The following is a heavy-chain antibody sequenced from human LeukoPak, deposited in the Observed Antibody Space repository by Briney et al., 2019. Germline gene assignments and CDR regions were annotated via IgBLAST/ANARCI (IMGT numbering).Heavy chain of an antibody. J-gene: IGHJ6*03. CDR2: ISSSSSTI. CDR3: ARDGDTVLTRGYYYYMDV. D-gene: IGHD4-23*01. Sequence: GGSLRLSCAASGFTFSSYAMHWVRQAPGKGLEWVSYISSSSSTIYYADSVKGRFTISRDNAKNSLYLQMNSLRAEDTALYYCARDGDTVLTRGYYYYMDVWGKGTTITVSS. V-gene: IGHV3-48*01. CDR1: GFTFSSYA.